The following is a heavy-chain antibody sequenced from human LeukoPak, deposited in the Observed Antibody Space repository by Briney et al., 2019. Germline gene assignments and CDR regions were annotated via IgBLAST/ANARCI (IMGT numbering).Heavy chain of an antibody. V-gene: IGHV3-23*01. J-gene: IGHJ4*02. CDR2: ISGSGDYT. CDR3: ARGSGYSYGYPDY. D-gene: IGHD5-18*01. CDR1: GFSFSSYA. Sequence: PGGSLRLSCAASGFSFSSYAMSWVRQAPGKGLEWVSAISGSGDYTYYADSVKGQFTISRDNSKNTLYLQMNSLRAEDTAVYYCARGSGYSYGYPDYWGQGTLVTVSS.